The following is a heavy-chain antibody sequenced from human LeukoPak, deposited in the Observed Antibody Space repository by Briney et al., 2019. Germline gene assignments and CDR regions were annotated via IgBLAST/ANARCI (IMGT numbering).Heavy chain of an antibody. CDR1: GFTFSDYS. Sequence: GGSLRLSCATSGFTFSDYSMNWVRQAPGRGLEWISYIGLGSGFVSYSDSVKGRFTISRDTARNSVDLQMNSLRADDTAVYYCARDHKWAFDYWGQGTLVTVPS. V-gene: IGHV3-21*05. CDR2: IGLGSGFV. D-gene: IGHD1-26*01. J-gene: IGHJ4*02. CDR3: ARDHKWAFDY.